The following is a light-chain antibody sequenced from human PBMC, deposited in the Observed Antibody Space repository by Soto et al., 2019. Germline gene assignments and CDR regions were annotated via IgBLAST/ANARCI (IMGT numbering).Light chain of an antibody. CDR3: SSYTSSSTLYV. Sequence: QSVLTQPPSLSGSPWQSVTLSCTGTSSEVGSYNRVSWYQQPPGTAPKLMIYEVSNRPSGVPDRFSGSKSGNTASLTISGLQAEDEADYYCSSYTSSSTLYVFGTGTKVTVL. J-gene: IGLJ1*01. CDR1: SSEVGSYNR. V-gene: IGLV2-18*02. CDR2: EVS.